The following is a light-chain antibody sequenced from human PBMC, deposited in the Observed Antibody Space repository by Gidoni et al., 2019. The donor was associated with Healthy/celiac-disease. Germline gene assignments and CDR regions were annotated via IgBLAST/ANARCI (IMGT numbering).Light chain of an antibody. CDR2: KAS. CDR1: QSVSSW. CDR3: QQYNSYSPLT. V-gene: IGKV1-5*03. Sequence: DIQMTQSPSTLSASVGDRVTITCRASQSVSSWLAWYQQNPGKAPKLLIYKASSLESGVPSRFSGSGSGTEFTLTISSLQPDDFATYYCQQYNSYSPLTFGPGTKVDIK. J-gene: IGKJ3*01.